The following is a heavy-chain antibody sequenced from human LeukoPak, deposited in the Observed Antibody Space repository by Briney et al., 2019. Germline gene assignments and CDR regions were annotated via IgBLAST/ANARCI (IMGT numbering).Heavy chain of an antibody. CDR3: FSLTYDY. J-gene: IGHJ4*02. Sequence: GGSLRLSCAASGFTLSSYGMHWVRQAPGKGLEWVAVISYDGSNKYYADSLKGRFTISRDNSKNTLYLQMNSLRVEDTAVYYCFSLTYDYWGQGTLVTVSS. D-gene: IGHD4/OR15-4a*01. V-gene: IGHV3-30*03. CDR2: ISYDGSNK. CDR1: GFTLSSYG.